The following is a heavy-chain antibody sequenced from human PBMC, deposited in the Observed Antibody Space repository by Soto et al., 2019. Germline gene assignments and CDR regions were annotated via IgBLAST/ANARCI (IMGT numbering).Heavy chain of an antibody. CDR1: GFTLSGYV. J-gene: IGHJ6*04. CDR3: ATGRKWEHSYCRGV. Sequence: PGGSLRLSCAASGFTLSGYVLHWVRQAPGKGLEWVALISYDGSDKNYGDSVKGRFTISRDNSKNTLYLQMDSLRAEHTAMYSCATGRKWEHSYCRGVFDRVTT. D-gene: IGHD1-26*01. V-gene: IGHV3-30-3*01. CDR2: ISYDGSDK.